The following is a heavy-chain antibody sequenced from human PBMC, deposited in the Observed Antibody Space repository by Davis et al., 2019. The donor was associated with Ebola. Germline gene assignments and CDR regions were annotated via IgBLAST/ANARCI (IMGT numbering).Heavy chain of an antibody. Sequence: GESLKISCKASGYTFTNYWIGWVRRMPGKGLEWVGIIYPGDSDTRYSPSFQGQVTISGDKSINTAYLQWSSLKASDSGMYYCASLRRTITGMDDGFDIWGQGTMVTVSP. CDR3: ASLRRTITGMDDGFDI. V-gene: IGHV5-51*01. D-gene: IGHD1-20*01. CDR2: IYPGDSDT. CDR1: GYTFTNYW. J-gene: IGHJ3*02.